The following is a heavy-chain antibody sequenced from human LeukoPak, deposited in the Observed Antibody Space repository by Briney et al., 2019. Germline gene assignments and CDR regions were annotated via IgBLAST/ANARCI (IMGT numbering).Heavy chain of an antibody. Sequence: SETLSLTCTVSGGSISSYYWSWIRQPPGKGLEWIGYIYYSGSTKYKPSLKSRVAISVDTSKNQFSLKLSSVTAADTAVYYCARGRFLDAFDIWGQGTMVTVSS. D-gene: IGHD3-3*01. V-gene: IGHV4-59*01. CDR1: GGSISSYY. J-gene: IGHJ3*02. CDR2: IYYSGST. CDR3: ARGRFLDAFDI.